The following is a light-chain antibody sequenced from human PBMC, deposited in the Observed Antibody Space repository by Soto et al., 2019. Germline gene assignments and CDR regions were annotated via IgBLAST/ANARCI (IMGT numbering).Light chain of an antibody. Sequence: EIVMTQSPATLSVSPGERVTLPCRASQSVSTHLAWYQQRPGQAPRLLIYGASTRATGVPGRFSGSGSGTEFTLTISSLQSEDFALYFCQQYYDWPPKYTFGQGTTLEIK. V-gene: IGKV3-15*01. CDR3: QQYYDWPPKYT. CDR1: QSVSTH. J-gene: IGKJ2*01. CDR2: GAS.